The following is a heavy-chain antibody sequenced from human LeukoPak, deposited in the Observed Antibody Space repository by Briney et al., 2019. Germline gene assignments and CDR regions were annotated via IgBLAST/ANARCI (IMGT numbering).Heavy chain of an antibody. CDR1: GFTFSNYW. J-gene: IGHJ4*02. Sequence: GGSLRLSCAASGFTFSNYWMHWVRQAPGKGLEWVSAISGSGSTYYADSVKGRFTISRDNSKNTGYLQMNSLRAEDTAVYYCVKGGQDCSPTTCYYDWGQGTLVTVSS. CDR2: ISGSGST. CDR3: VKGGQDCSPTTCYYD. V-gene: IGHV3-23*01. D-gene: IGHD2-2*01.